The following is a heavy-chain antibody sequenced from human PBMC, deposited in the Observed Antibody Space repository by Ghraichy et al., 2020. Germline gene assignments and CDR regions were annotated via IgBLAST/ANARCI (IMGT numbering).Heavy chain of an antibody. J-gene: IGHJ4*02. CDR3: AATGWVWSGYYSD. CDR1: GGSFSGYY. D-gene: IGHD3-3*01. Sequence: SETLSLTCAVYGGSFSGYYWSWIRQPPGKGLEWIGEINHSGSTNYNPSLKSRVTISVDTSKNQFSLKLSSVTAADTAVYYCAATGWVWSGYYSDWGQGTLVTVSS. V-gene: IGHV4-34*01. CDR2: INHSGST.